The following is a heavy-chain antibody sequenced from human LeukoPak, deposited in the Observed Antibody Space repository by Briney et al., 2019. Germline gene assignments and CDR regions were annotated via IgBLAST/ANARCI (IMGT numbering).Heavy chain of an antibody. Sequence: GGSLRLSCAASGFTFSSYAVSWVRQAPGKGLEWVSAISVSGGSTYYADSVKGRFTISRDNSKNTLYLQMNSLRAEDTAVYYCAKEDHYVDTAMVTFDYWGQGTLVTVSS. CDR1: GFTFSSYA. D-gene: IGHD5-18*01. J-gene: IGHJ4*02. CDR2: ISVSGGST. V-gene: IGHV3-23*01. CDR3: AKEDHYVDTAMVTFDY.